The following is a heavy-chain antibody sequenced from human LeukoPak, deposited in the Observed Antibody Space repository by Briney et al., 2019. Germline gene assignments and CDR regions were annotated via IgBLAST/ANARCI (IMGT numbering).Heavy chain of an antibody. D-gene: IGHD2-15*01. CDR3: ARDQLYCSGGYCYKDY. J-gene: IGHJ4*02. V-gene: IGHV3-30*02. Sequence: GGSLRLSCAASGFTFSSYGMHWVRQAPGKGLEWVAFIRYDGSNKYYADSVKGRFTISRDNSKNTLYLQMNSLRVEDTAVYYCARDQLYCSGGYCYKDYWGQGTLVTVSS. CDR2: IRYDGSNK. CDR1: GFTFSSYG.